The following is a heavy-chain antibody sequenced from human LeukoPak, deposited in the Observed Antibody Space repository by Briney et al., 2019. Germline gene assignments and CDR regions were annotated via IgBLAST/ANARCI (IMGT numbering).Heavy chain of an antibody. J-gene: IGHJ4*02. D-gene: IGHD3-10*01. V-gene: IGHV1-8*01. CDR3: ARGGMVRGAIRVGFPFH. CDR2: MNPNSGNT. CDR1: GYTFTSYD. Sequence: ASVKVSCKASGYTFTSYDINWVRQATGQGLEWMGWMNPNSGNTGYAQKFQGRVTMTRNTSISTAYMELSSLRSEDTAVYYCARGGMVRGAIRVGFPFHWGQGTLVTVSS.